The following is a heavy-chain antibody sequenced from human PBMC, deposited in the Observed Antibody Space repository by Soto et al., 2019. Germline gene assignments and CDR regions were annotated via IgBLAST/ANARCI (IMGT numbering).Heavy chain of an antibody. CDR1: GGSFSGYY. CDR3: ARGRINIVVVPAAKNNWFDP. V-gene: IGHV4-34*01. J-gene: IGHJ5*02. D-gene: IGHD2-2*01. Sequence: SETLSLTCAVYGGSFSGYYWSWIRQPPGKGLEWIGEINHSGSTNYNPSLKSRVTISVDTSKNQFSLKLSSVTAADTAVYYCARGRINIVVVPAAKNNWFDPWGQGTLVTVSS. CDR2: INHSGST.